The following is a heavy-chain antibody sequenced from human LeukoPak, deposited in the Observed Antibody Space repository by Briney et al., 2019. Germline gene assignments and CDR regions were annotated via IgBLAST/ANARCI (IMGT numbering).Heavy chain of an antibody. CDR1: GFTFDDYG. Sequence: GGSLRLSCAASGFTFDDYGMSWVRHAPGKGLEWVSGINWNGGSTGYADSVKGRFTISRDNAKNSLYLQMNSLRAEDTALYYCARVARRYSSGWYDYWGQGTLVTVSS. D-gene: IGHD6-19*01. V-gene: IGHV3-20*04. CDR3: ARVARRYSSGWYDY. CDR2: INWNGGST. J-gene: IGHJ4*02.